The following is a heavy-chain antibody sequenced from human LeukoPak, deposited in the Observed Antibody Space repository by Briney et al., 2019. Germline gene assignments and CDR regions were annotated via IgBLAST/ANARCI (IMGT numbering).Heavy chain of an antibody. D-gene: IGHD2-21*02. J-gene: IGHJ4*02. CDR2: IWYDGSEE. Sequence: GGSLRLSCAASGFAFSRSGMNWVRQAPGKGLEWVAIIWYDGSEEYYADSVKGRFTISKDNLKNTLYLQMNSRRAEDTAVYYCATLSFGDTDYWGQGTVVTVSS. CDR1: GFAFSRSG. CDR3: ATLSFGDTDY. V-gene: IGHV3-33*01.